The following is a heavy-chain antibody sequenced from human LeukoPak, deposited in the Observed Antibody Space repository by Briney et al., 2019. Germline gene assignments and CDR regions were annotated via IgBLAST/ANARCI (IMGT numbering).Heavy chain of an antibody. CDR1: GYTFTGYY. J-gene: IGHJ3*02. V-gene: IGHV1-2*02. CDR2: INPNSGGT. CDR3: ARPRAGTSDAFDI. D-gene: IGHD1-7*01. Sequence: GASVKVSCKASGYTFTGYYMHWVRQAPGQGLEWMGWINPNSGGTNYAQKFQGRVTMTRDTSISTAYMELSRLRSDDTAVYYCARPRAGTSDAFDIWGQGTMVTVSS.